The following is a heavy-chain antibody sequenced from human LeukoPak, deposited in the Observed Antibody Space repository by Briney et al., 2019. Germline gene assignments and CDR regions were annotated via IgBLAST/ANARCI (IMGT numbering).Heavy chain of an antibody. CDR1: GFTFSSYG. Sequence: GGSLRLSCAASGFTFSSYGMFWVRQAPGKGLEWVGRIKSKTDGGTTDYAAPVKGRFSISRDDSKNTLYLQMNSLKSEDTAVYYCQGGRFWGQGTLVTVSS. D-gene: IGHD1-26*01. J-gene: IGHJ4*02. CDR3: QGGRF. V-gene: IGHV3-15*01. CDR2: IKSKTDGGTT.